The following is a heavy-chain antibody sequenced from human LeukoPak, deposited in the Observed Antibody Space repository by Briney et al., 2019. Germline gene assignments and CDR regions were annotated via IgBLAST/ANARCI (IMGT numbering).Heavy chain of an antibody. D-gene: IGHD3-3*01. CDR2: IYYSGST. V-gene: IGHV4-31*03. CDR1: GGSISSGGYY. J-gene: IGHJ4*02. Sequence: PSETLSLTCTVSGGSISSGGYYWSWIRQHPGKGLEWIGYIYYSGSTYYNPSLKSRVTISVDKSKNQFSLKLSSVTAADTAVYYCARIPRGFANYFDYWGQGTLVTVSS. CDR3: ARIPRGFANYFDY.